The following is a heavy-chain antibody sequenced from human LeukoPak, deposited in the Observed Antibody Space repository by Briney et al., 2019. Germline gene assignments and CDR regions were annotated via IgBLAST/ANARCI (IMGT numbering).Heavy chain of an antibody. Sequence: PGRSLRLSCAASGLTFSSYGMHWVRQAPGKGLEWVAVIWFDGSNKYYADSVKGRFTVSRDNSKNTIDLQMNSLRAEDTAVYYCAREQYGSDDALDIWGQGTMVTVSS. D-gene: IGHD4-17*01. J-gene: IGHJ3*02. CDR2: IWFDGSNK. V-gene: IGHV3-33*01. CDR1: GLTFSSYG. CDR3: AREQYGSDDALDI.